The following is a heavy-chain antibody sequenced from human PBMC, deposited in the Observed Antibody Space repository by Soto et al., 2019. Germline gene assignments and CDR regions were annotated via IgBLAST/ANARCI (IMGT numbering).Heavy chain of an antibody. J-gene: IGHJ6*04. CDR3: AIDKVRLPLGGNYYYILDV. Sequence: QVQLEQSGAEVKRPGSSVKVSCKASGGTFTTSAISWVRQAPGQGLEWMAGIMPIFRTPDYAQKLQGRVRVTADESTRIAYMELSGLRSDDTAVYYCAIDKVRLPLGGNYYYILDVWGKGTTVTVSS. D-gene: IGHD5-12*01. CDR2: IMPIFRTP. V-gene: IGHV1-69*12. CDR1: GGTFTTSA.